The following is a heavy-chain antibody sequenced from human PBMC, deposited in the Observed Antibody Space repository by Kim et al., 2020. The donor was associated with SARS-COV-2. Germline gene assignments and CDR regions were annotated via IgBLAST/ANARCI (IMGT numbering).Heavy chain of an antibody. V-gene: IGHV3-23*01. Sequence: ADAVKGRFTISSENSKNTVYLQMGSLRAEDTAVYYCAKMRGPQVYSVYFDYWGQGSLVTVSS. D-gene: IGHD2-8*01. J-gene: IGHJ4*02. CDR3: AKMRGPQVYSVYFDY.